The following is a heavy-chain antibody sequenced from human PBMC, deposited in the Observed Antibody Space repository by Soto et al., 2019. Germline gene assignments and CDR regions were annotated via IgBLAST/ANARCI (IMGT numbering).Heavy chain of an antibody. Sequence: SDTLSLTCTVSGGSISSYYWCLIRQPPGKGLEWIGYIYYSGSTNYNPSLKSRVTISVDTSKNQFSLKLSSVTAADTAVYYCAREVVPHDYGDYYYYYYYMDVWGKGTTVT. J-gene: IGHJ6*03. D-gene: IGHD4-17*01. CDR1: GGSISSYY. CDR3: AREVVPHDYGDYYYYYYYMDV. CDR2: IYYSGST. V-gene: IGHV4-59*01.